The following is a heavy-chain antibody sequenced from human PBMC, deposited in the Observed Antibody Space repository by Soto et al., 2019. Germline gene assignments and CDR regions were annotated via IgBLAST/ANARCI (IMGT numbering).Heavy chain of an antibody. V-gene: IGHV4-59*01. CDR3: TSSYSTSSSPDD. CDR1: GGSMRNYY. Sequence: SETLSLTCSVSGGSMRNYYWNWIRQPPGRGLEWIGYVYHSGSTNYNPSLKSRVSMSVDVSRNHFSLTLHSVTAADTAVYFCTSSYSTSSSPDDWGQGTLGTVSS. CDR2: VYHSGST. J-gene: IGHJ4*02. D-gene: IGHD6-6*01.